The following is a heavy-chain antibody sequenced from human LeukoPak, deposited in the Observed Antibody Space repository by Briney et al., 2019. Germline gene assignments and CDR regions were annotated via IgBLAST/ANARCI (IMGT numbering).Heavy chain of an antibody. D-gene: IGHD3-16*01. CDR3: ARGQRLPYYYYYYMDV. CDR2: MNPNSGSS. V-gene: IGHV1-8*01. Sequence: ASVKVSCKASGYTFTSYDINWVRQATGQGLEWMGRMNPNSGSSGYAQKFQGRVTMTRNSSIRTAYMELSSLRSEDTAVYYCARGQRLPYYYYYYMDVWGKGTTVTVSS. CDR1: GYTFTSYD. J-gene: IGHJ6*03.